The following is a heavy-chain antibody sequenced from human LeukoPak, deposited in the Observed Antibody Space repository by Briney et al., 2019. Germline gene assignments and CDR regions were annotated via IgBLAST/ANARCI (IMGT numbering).Heavy chain of an antibody. D-gene: IGHD3-9*01. J-gene: IGHJ5*02. CDR2: IYYSGST. CDR3: ARYSYDILTGYPKGWFDP. V-gene: IGHV4-59*01. Sequence: SETLSLTCTVSGGSISSYYWSWIRQPPGKGLEWIGYIYYSGSTNYNPTLKSRVTISVDTSKNQFSLKLSSVTAADTAVYYCARYSYDILTGYPKGWFDPWGQGTLVTVSS. CDR1: GGSISSYY.